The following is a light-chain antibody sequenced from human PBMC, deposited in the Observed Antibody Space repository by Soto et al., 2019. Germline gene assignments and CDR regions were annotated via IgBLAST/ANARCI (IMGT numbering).Light chain of an antibody. CDR1: QGISIW. CDR3: QQANSFPLT. V-gene: IGKV1-12*01. J-gene: IGKJ4*01. CDR2: TAS. Sequence: DIQMTQSPSSVSASVGDRVTITCRASQGISIWLAWYQQKPGKAPELLIYTASTLQSGVPSRFSGSGSGTDFTLTISSLQPEDFATDYCQQANSFPLTVGGGTKVEIK.